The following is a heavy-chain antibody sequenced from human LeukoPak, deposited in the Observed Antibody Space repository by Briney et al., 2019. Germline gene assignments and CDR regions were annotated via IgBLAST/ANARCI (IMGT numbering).Heavy chain of an antibody. CDR1: GFTFSSYG. D-gene: IGHD1-7*01. V-gene: IGHV3-23*01. CDR2: ISDSGSDT. CDR3: AKHMTGTKSSDY. J-gene: IGHJ4*02. Sequence: GGSLRLSCAVSGFTFSSYGMSWVRQAPGKGLEWVSAISDSGSDTYYADSVKGRFTISRDNSENTLYLQMNSLRAEDTAVYYCAKHMTGTKSSDYWGQGALATVSS.